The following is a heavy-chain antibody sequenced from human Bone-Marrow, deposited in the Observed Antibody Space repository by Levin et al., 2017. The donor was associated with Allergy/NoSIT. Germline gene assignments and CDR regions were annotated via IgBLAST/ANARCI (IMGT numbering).Heavy chain of an antibody. CDR2: IYPGDSDT. V-gene: IGHV5-51*01. J-gene: IGHJ4*02. D-gene: IGHD1-26*01. CDR1: GYSFSTYW. Sequence: ASVKVSCKASGYSFSTYWIGWVRQMPGKGLEWMGTIYPGDSDTIYSPSFQGQVTISVDTSITTAYLQWSSLKASDTAMYYCAREGGGSYYGYWGQGTLVTVSS. CDR3: AREGGGSYYGY.